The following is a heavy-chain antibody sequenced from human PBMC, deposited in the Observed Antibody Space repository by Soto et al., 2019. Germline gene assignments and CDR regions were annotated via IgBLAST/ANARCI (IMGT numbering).Heavy chain of an antibody. D-gene: IGHD6-6*01. CDR3: ARFLVYISSWVGEYMDV. V-gene: IGHV5-51*01. CDR2: IYPGDSDT. J-gene: IGHJ6*04. CDR1: GYSFTSYW. Sequence: PGESLKISCKGSGYSFTSYWIGWVRQMPGKGLEWMGIIYPGDSDTRYSPSFQGQVTISADKSISTAYLQWSSLKASDSVMYYYARFLVYISSWVGEYMDVWVNCTTVTVTS.